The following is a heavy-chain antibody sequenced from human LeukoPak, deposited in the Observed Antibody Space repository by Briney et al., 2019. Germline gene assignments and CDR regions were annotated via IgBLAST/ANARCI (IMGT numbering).Heavy chain of an antibody. D-gene: IGHD1-1*01. Sequence: PGGSLRLSCAASGFTFSSYDMHWVRQAPGKGLEWVARIAYDGSNKNYADSVKGRFTGSRDNSKNTVYLQMISLRAEDTSVYYCARDETGFDYWGQGTLVTVSS. CDR2: IAYDGSNK. J-gene: IGHJ4*02. V-gene: IGHV3-30-3*01. CDR1: GFTFSSYD. CDR3: ARDETGFDY.